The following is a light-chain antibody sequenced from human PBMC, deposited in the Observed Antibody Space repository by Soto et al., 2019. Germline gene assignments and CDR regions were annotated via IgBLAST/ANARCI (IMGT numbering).Light chain of an antibody. J-gene: IGLJ1*01. CDR3: QSHDSSLSGYV. CDR2: SNN. CDR1: SSNIGSNT. V-gene: IGLV1-44*01. Sequence: QSALTQPPSASGTPGQRVIISCSGSSSNIGSNTVNWYQQFPGTAPRLLIYSNNQRPSGVPDRFSGSKSDTSASLAISGLQSEDEADYYCQSHDSSLSGYVFGTGTKVTVL.